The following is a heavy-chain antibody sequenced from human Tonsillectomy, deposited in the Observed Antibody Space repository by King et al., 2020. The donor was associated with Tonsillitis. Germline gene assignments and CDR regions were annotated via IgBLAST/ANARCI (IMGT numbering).Heavy chain of an antibody. D-gene: IGHD1-26*01. CDR1: GFTVSSNY. V-gene: IGHV3-53*01. CDR2: IYSGGST. J-gene: IGHJ4*02. CDR3: ARDLMGATAGFDY. Sequence: QLVQSGGGLIQPGGSLRLSCAASGFTVSSNYMTWVSQAPGKGLEWVSVIYSGGSTYYANSLKGRFTISRDNSRNTLYLQMNSLRAEDTAVYYCARDLMGATAGFDYWGQGTLVTVSS.